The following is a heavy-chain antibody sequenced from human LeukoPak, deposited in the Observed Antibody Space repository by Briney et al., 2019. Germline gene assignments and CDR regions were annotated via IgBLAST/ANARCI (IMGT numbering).Heavy chain of an antibody. Sequence: ASVKVSCKASGYTFSDYYVHWVRQAPGQGLEWMGWINPKSGVTNYGQKFQGRVSMIRDTSISTAYMDLSSLRSDDTAVYYCARDRDYSKYYFDYWGQGTLVTVSS. CDR2: INPKSGVT. CDR1: GYTFSDYY. J-gene: IGHJ4*02. D-gene: IGHD4-11*01. V-gene: IGHV1-2*02. CDR3: ARDRDYSKYYFDY.